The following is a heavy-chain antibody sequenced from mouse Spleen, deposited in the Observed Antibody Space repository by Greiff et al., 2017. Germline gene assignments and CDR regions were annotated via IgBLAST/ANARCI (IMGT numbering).Heavy chain of an antibody. V-gene: IGHV1-42*01. J-gene: IGHJ3*01. CDR2: INPSTGGT. Sequence: EVQLVESGPELVKPGASVKISCKASGYSFTGYYMNWVKQSPEKSLEWIGEINPSTGGTTYNQKFKAKATLTVDKSSSTAYMQLKSLTSEDSAVYYCALIYYGDPQGAYWGQGTLVTVSA. D-gene: IGHD2-13*01. CDR3: ALIYYGDPQGAY. CDR1: GYSFTGYY.